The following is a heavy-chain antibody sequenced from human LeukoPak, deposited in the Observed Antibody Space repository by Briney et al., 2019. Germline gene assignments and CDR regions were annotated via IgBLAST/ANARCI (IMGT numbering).Heavy chain of an antibody. Sequence: PGGSLRLSCTVSGFTVSSNSMSWVRQAPGKGLEWVAAISNDGNNKFYTDSVKGRFTMSRDNPKNTMNLQMNSLRAEDTAVYYCAKGGGSSGRSYYFDHWGQGTLVTVSS. CDR3: AKGGGSSGRSYYFDH. J-gene: IGHJ4*02. CDR1: GFTVSSNS. D-gene: IGHD6-19*01. CDR2: ISNDGNNK. V-gene: IGHV3-30*18.